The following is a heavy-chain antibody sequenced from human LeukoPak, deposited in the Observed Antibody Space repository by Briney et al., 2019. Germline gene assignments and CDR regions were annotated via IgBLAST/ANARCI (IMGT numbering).Heavy chain of an antibody. CDR1: GYTFSNFW. CDR2: IYPGDSDT. D-gene: IGHD3-22*01. Sequence: GESLKISCKGSGYTFSNFWIGWVRQMPGKGPEWMGSIYPGDSDTKYSPSFEGQVTFSVDKSITTAYLQWSSLEASDTAMYFCARRDSSGSLLFDYWGQGTLVTVSS. CDR3: ARRDSSGSLLFDY. V-gene: IGHV5-51*01. J-gene: IGHJ4*02.